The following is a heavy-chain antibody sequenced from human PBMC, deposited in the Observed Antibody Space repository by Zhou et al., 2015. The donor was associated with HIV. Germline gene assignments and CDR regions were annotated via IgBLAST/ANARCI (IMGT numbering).Heavy chain of an antibody. D-gene: IGHD2-8*02. CDR3: AKDLVWWSAMDV. Sequence: VQLVESGGGVVQPGRSLRLSCAASGFTFSNYGIHWVRQAPGKGLEWVSGIGSDGNTHYADSVKGRFTVSRDNAKNTLYLQMNSLRVEDTALYFCAKDLVWWSAMDVWGQGTTVTVSS. CDR1: GFTFSNYG. J-gene: IGHJ6*02. V-gene: IGHV3-23*04. CDR2: IGSDGNT.